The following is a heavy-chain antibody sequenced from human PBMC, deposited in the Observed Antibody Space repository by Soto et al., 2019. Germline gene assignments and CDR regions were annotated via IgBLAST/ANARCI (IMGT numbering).Heavy chain of an antibody. CDR2: INPSGGST. CDR1: GYTFTSYY. Sequence: ASVKVSCKASGYTFTSYYMHWVRQAPGQGLEWMGIINPSGGSTSYAQKFQGRVTMTRDTSTSTVYMELSSLRSEDTAVYYCARDRGRNGYYYYYMDVWGKGTTVTSP. J-gene: IGHJ6*03. D-gene: IGHD2-8*01. CDR3: ARDRGRNGYYYYYMDV. V-gene: IGHV1-46*03.